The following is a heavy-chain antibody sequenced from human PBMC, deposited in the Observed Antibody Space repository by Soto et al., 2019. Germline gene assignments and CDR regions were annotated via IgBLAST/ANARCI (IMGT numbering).Heavy chain of an antibody. V-gene: IGHV4-30-2*01. D-gene: IGHD2-2*01. CDR2: IYYRGTT. Sequence: PSETLSLTCTVSGGSISSAGYSWSWIRQPPGKGLEWIGYIYYRGTTHYNPSLKSRVTIDRSDNRFSLKLSSVTAADTAVYYCARAASAVPAASGMDVWGQGTTVTVSS. CDR3: ARAASAVPAASGMDV. J-gene: IGHJ6*02. CDR1: GGSISSAGYS.